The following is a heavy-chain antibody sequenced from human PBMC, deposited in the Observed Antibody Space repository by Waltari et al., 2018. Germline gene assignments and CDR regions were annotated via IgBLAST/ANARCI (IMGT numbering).Heavy chain of an antibody. CDR2: INPNSGGT. Sequence: QVQLVQSGAEVKKPGASVKVPCKASGYTFTGDYMHSVRRAPGQGLEWMGWINPNSGGTNYAQKFQGRVTMTRDTSISTAYMELSRLRSDDTAVYYCARIAGPEPAYYMDVWGKGTTVTVSS. V-gene: IGHV1-2*02. J-gene: IGHJ6*03. CDR3: ARIAGPEPAYYMDV. CDR1: GYTFTGDY.